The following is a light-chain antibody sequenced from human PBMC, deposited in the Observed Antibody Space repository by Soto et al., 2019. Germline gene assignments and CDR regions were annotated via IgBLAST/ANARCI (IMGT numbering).Light chain of an antibody. Sequence: DIQMTQSPSSLSASVGDRVTITFRASQSISSYLNWFQQKPGKAPKLLIYAASSLQSGVPSRFSGSGSGTDFTLTISSLQPEDFATYYCQKTYSTPINFGQGTRLEIK. V-gene: IGKV1-39*01. CDR2: AAS. CDR3: QKTYSTPIN. J-gene: IGKJ5*01. CDR1: QSISSY.